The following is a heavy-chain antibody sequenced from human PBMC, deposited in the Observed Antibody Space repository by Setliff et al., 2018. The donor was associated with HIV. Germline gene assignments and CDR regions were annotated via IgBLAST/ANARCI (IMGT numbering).Heavy chain of an antibody. J-gene: IGHJ5*02. CDR2: INTNTGNP. V-gene: IGHV7-4-1*02. CDR1: GYTFTTYA. D-gene: IGHD2-8*01. Sequence: ASVKVSCKASGYTFTTYAMNWVRQAPGQGPEWMGWINTNTGNPTYAQGFTGRFVFSLDTSVSTAYLQISSLKAEDTAVYYCAKDRHCSNGVCSYNYIDPWGQGTLVTVSS. CDR3: AKDRHCSNGVCSYNYIDP.